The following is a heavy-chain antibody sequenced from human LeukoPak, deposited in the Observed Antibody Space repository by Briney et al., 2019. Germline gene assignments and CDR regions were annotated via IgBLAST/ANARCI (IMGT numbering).Heavy chain of an antibody. CDR3: ARAPLWSGYSDYYYGMDV. D-gene: IGHD3-3*01. CDR1: GGTFSSYA. CDR2: IIPIFGTA. J-gene: IGHJ6*02. Sequence: GASVKVSCKASGGTFSSYAISWVRQAPGQGLEWMGGIIPIFGTANYAQKFQGRVTITADESTSTAYVELSSLRSEGTAVYYCARAPLWSGYSDYYYGMDVWGQGTTVTVSS. V-gene: IGHV1-69*13.